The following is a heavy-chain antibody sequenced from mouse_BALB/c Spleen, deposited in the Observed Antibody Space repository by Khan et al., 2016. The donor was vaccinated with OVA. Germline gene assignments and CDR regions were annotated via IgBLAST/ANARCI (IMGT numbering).Heavy chain of an antibody. Sequence: QVQLQQSGPELVKPGASVKISCKASGYTFTDYQINWVKQKPGQGPEWIGWIYPGSANTKYNEKFKGKATLTVDTSSRTAFMQLSNLTSEDTAVYFCAGRCDYWGQGTSLTVSS. J-gene: IGHJ2*02. CDR3: AGRCDY. CDR1: GYTFTDYQ. V-gene: IGHV1-84*02. CDR2: IYPGSANT.